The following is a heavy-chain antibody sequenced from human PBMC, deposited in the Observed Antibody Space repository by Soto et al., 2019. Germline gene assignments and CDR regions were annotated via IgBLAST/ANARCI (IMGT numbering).Heavy chain of an antibody. CDR1: GYTFTGYY. Sequence: SVKVSCKASGYTFTGYYMHWVRQAPGQGLEWMGWINPNSGGTNYAQKFQGRVTMTRDTSISTAYMELSRLRSDDTAVYYCARATGTSDWFDPWGQGTLVTVSS. V-gene: IGHV1-2*02. D-gene: IGHD1-1*01. CDR3: ARATGTSDWFDP. CDR2: INPNSGGT. J-gene: IGHJ5*02.